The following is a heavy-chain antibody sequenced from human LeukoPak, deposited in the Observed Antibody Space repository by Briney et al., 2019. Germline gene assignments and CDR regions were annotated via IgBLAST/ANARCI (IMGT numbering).Heavy chain of an antibody. CDR1: GGTISSSSYY. CDR3: ARRRLITFGGVIAFDY. Sequence: ASETLSLTCTVTGGTISSSSYYWGWIRQPPGKGLEWIGSIYYSGSTYYNPSLKSRVTISVDTSRNQFSLKLSSVTAADTAVYYCARRRLITFGGVIAFDYWGQGTLVTVSS. D-gene: IGHD3-16*02. V-gene: IGHV4-39*07. J-gene: IGHJ4*02. CDR2: IYYSGST.